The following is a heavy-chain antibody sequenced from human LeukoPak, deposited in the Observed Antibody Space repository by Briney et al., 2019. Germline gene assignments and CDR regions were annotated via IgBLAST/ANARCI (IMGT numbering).Heavy chain of an antibody. V-gene: IGHV4-61*01. CDR1: DGSINSGSFY. CDR3: ARLEYSSGWYVY. D-gene: IGHD6-19*01. Sequence: LETLSLTCSVSDGSINSGSFYWAWIRQPPGKGLEWIGYIYYGGSTNYNPALNSRVTISVDTSKKQFSLKLSSVTAADTALYYCARLEYSSGWYVYWGQGTLVTVSS. CDR2: IYYGGST. J-gene: IGHJ4*02.